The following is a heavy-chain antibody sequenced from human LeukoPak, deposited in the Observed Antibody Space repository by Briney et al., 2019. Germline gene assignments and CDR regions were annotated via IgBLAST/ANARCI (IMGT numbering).Heavy chain of an antibody. D-gene: IGHD3-9*01. CDR1: GGSFSGYY. J-gene: IGHJ5*02. V-gene: IGHV4-39*01. CDR2: IYYSGST. Sequence: SETLSLTCAVYGGSFSGYYWGWIRQPPGKGLEWIGSIYYSGSTYYNPSLKSRVTISVDTSKNQFSLKLSSVTAADTAVYYCARLVLKSRLFDPWGQGNLVTVSS. CDR3: ARLVLKSRLFDP.